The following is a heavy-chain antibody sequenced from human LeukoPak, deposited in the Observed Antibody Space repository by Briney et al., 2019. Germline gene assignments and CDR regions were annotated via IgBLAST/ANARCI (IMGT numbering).Heavy chain of an antibody. V-gene: IGHV3-23*01. D-gene: IGHD6-19*01. CDR3: AKDRCSSGWYSY. Sequence: TGGSLRLSCAASGFTFSSYAMSWVRQAPGKGLEWVAAISGSGGSTHYADSVKGRFTISRDNSKIPLYLQMNSLRAEDTAVYYCAKDRCSSGWYSYWGQGTLVTVSS. CDR1: GFTFSSYA. J-gene: IGHJ4*02. CDR2: ISGSGGST.